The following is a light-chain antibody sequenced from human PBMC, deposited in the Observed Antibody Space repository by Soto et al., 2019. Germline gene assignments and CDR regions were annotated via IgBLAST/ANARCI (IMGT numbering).Light chain of an antibody. CDR2: GAS. CDR1: QSVSSSY. V-gene: IGKV3-20*01. Sequence: EIVLTQSPGTLSLSPGERATLSCRASQSVSSSYLAWYQQKPGQTPRLLIYGASSSATGIPARFSGSGSGTDFTLTISRLEPEDFAVYYCQQYGRSFGQGTRLEIK. J-gene: IGKJ5*01. CDR3: QQYGRS.